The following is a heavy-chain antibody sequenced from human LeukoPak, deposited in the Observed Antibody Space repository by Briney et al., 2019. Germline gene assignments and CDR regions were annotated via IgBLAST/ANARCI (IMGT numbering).Heavy chain of an antibody. CDR2: ISSGGST. J-gene: IGHJ4*02. Sequence: GGSLRLSWPASGFSASSNYMSWVRQAPGRGMEWVSVISSGGSTYDADSVKGRFTISRDISKNTLYLQMNGLRAEDTAVYYCAREVRGYYFDYWGQGTLVTVSS. D-gene: IGHD3-22*01. CDR3: AREVRGYYFDY. CDR1: GFSASSNY. V-gene: IGHV3-53*01.